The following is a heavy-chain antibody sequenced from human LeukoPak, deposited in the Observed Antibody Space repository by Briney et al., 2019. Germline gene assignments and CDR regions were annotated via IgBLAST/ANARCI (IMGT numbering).Heavy chain of an antibody. CDR1: GGSISSSSHY. CDR2: IYYSGST. D-gene: IGHD6-19*01. J-gene: IGHJ3*02. Sequence: KPSETLSLTCTVSGGSISSSSHYWGWIRQPPGKGLEWIGSIYYSGSTHQNPSLQSRLTMSVDTSKNQFSLKLSSVTAVDTAVYYCARKGSGWYAFDIWGQGTMVTVSS. CDR3: ARKGSGWYAFDI. V-gene: IGHV4-39*07.